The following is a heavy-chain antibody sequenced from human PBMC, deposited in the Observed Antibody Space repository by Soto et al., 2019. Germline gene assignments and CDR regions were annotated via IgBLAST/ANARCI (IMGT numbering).Heavy chain of an antibody. V-gene: IGHV3-11*01. CDR1: GFTFSDYY. CDR3: ARVEYQLLLGYYYGMDV. D-gene: IGHD2-2*01. J-gene: IGHJ6*02. Sequence: VGSLRLSCAASGFTFSDYYMSWIRQAPGKGLEWVSYISSSGSIIYYADSVKGRFTISRDNAKNSLYLQMNSLRAEDTAVYYCARVEYQLLLGYYYGMDVWGQGTTVTVSS. CDR2: ISSSGSII.